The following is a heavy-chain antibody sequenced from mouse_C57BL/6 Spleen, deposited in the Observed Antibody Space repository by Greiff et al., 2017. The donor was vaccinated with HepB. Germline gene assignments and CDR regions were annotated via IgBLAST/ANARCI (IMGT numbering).Heavy chain of an antibody. CDR2: INPGSGGT. D-gene: IGHD2-1*01. CDR3: ARGNYLFAMDY. J-gene: IGHJ4*01. CDR1: GYAFTNYL. V-gene: IGHV1-54*01. Sequence: VQRVESGAELVRPGTSVKVSCKASGYAFTNYLIEWVKQRPGQGLEWIGVINPGSGGTNYNEKFKGKATLTADKSSSTAYMQLSSLTSEDSAVYFCARGNYLFAMDYWGQGTSVTVSS.